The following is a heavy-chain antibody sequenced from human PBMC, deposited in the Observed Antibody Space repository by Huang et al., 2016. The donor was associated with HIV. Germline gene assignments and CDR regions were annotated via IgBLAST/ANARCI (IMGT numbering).Heavy chain of an antibody. D-gene: IGHD6-13*01. CDR1: GFTFSLYG. Sequence: QVQLVESGGGVVQPGRSLRISCVASGFTFSLYGMHWVRQAPGKGLEWLAVISDEAKAKYYADAVKGRFTISRENSKTTLYLQMNRLRVEDTALYYCAKGGSAAAVLDFWGQGTLVTVSS. CDR3: AKGGSAAAVLDF. CDR2: ISDEAKAK. J-gene: IGHJ4*02. V-gene: IGHV3-30*18.